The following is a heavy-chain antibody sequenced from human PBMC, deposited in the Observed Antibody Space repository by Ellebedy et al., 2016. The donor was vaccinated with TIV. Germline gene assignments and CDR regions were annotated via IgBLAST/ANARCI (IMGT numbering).Heavy chain of an antibody. CDR3: ARGFLSKWTDP. V-gene: IGHV4-59*01. Sequence: MPSETLSLTCTVSGGSTSTYYWTWIRQPPGKGLEWIGNVYYSGSPNYNPSLKSGVTISLDTSKKQFSMKLDSVTAADPAVYYCARGFLSKWTDPWGRGILVTVAS. D-gene: IGHD1-26*01. CDR1: GGSTSTYY. J-gene: IGHJ5*02. CDR2: VYYSGSP.